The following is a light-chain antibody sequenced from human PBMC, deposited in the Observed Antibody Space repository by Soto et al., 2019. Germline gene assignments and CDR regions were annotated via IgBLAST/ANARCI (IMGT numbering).Light chain of an antibody. CDR2: DSS. Sequence: VMTQYPSTESVSPWGRATLSGRSSHSIRSYLACYQQIPGQAPRLLIYDSSTRATGSPPMFSGSWSGTEFTPTISRLPSEYFAVYCCQQYNNRRTFGQGTKVDIK. CDR3: QQYNNRRT. CDR1: HSIRSY. J-gene: IGKJ1*01. V-gene: IGKV3-15*01.